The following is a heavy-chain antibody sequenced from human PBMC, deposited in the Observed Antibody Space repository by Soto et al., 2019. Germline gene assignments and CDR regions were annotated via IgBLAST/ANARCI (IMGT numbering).Heavy chain of an antibody. J-gene: IGHJ3*01. D-gene: IGHD6-19*01. V-gene: IGHV4-4*02. Sequence: QVQLQESGPGLVKPSGTLSLTCAVSGDSISNSRWWTWVRQPPGKGLEWIGDIFHSGDTNYNPSLTIRVFISVDKSQNQFSLKVSSVTAADTAVYYCAYSTGWYRHDVWGQGTLVTVSS. CDR2: IFHSGDT. CDR1: GDSISNSRW. CDR3: AYSTGWYRHDV.